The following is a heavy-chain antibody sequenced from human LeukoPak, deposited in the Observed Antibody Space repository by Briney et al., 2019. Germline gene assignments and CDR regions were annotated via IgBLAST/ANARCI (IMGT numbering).Heavy chain of an antibody. J-gene: IGHJ5*02. CDR2: IHYSGST. Sequence: SETLSLTCTVSGGSIINIDYYWAWIRQPPGKGLEWIGSIHYSGSTYYNPSLKSRVSISIDTSHNQFSMKLNSVTAADTAFYYCARDSMRIHAGTTPWGQGTLVSVSS. V-gene: IGHV4-39*07. CDR1: GGSIINIDYY. CDR3: ARDSMRIHAGTTP. D-gene: IGHD1-1*01.